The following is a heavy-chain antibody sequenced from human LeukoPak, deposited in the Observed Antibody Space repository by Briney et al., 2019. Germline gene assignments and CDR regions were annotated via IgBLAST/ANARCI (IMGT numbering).Heavy chain of an antibody. Sequence: GGSLRLSCAASGFTFSSYAMSWVRQAPGKGLEWVSVISGSGGNTYYADSVKGRFTISRDNSKNTLYLQMNSLRVEDTAVYYCANRPPAVSGGGYFDSWGQGTLVTVSS. CDR3: ANRPPAVSGGGYFDS. J-gene: IGHJ4*02. CDR1: GFTFSSYA. D-gene: IGHD6-19*01. CDR2: ISGSGGNT. V-gene: IGHV3-23*01.